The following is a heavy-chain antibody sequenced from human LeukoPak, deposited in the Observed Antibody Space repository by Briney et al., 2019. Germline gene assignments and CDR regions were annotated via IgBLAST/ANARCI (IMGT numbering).Heavy chain of an antibody. CDR2: IYPGDSDT. J-gene: IGHJ4*02. CDR1: GYSFTSYW. V-gene: IGHV5-51*01. CDR3: ATTAYCGGDCYSGPFDY. Sequence: GESLKISCKGSGYSFTSYWNGWVRQMPGKGLEGMGIIYPGDSDTRYSPSFQGQVTISADKSISTAYLQWSSLKASDTAMYYCATTAYCGGDCYSGPFDYWGQGTLVTVSS. D-gene: IGHD2-21*02.